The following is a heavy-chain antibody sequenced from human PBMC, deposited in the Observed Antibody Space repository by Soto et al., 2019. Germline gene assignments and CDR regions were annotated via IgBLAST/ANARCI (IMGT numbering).Heavy chain of an antibody. CDR3: ARDAPPFGY. CDR2: INAYNGNT. J-gene: IGHJ4*02. CDR1: GYTFTSYG. Sequence: QVQLVQSGAEVKKPGASVKVSCKASGYTFTSYGISWVRQAPGQGLEWMGWINAYNGNTNYAQKLQGRVTMTTDTSSSTAYTELRSVRSDNTAVYYCARDAPPFGYWGQGTLVTGSS. V-gene: IGHV1-18*01. D-gene: IGHD3-10*01.